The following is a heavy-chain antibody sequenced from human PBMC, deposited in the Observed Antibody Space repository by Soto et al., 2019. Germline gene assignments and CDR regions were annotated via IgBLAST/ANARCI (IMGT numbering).Heavy chain of an antibody. Sequence: EVQLVESGGGLVKPGGSLRLSCAASGFTFSNAWMNWVRQAPGKGLEWVGRIKSKTDGGTADYAAPVKGRFTISRDDSKNTLYLQMHSLITEHTAVYYCTTQNCSGGSCYSGYYYYGLDVWGQGTTVSVSS. CDR2: IKSKTDGGTA. V-gene: IGHV3-15*07. D-gene: IGHD2-15*01. J-gene: IGHJ6*02. CDR3: TTQNCSGGSCYSGYYYYGLDV. CDR1: GFTFSNAW.